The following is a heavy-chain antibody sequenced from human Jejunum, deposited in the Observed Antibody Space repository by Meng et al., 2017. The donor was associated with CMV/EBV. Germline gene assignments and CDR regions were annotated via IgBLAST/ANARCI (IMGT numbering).Heavy chain of an antibody. V-gene: IGHV3-74*01. CDR3: ATVFDY. J-gene: IGHJ4*02. CDR2: TNTAGTST. D-gene: IGHD4-17*01. CDR1: GLTFTNYW. Sequence: LRRSCAASGLTFTNYWMHWVRQAPGKGLVWVSGTNTAGTSTYYADSVKGRFTISRDNAKNTLYLQMNSLRAEDTAVYYCATVFDYWGQGTLVTVSS.